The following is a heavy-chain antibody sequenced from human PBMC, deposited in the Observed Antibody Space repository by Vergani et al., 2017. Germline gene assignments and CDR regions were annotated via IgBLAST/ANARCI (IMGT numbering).Heavy chain of an antibody. CDR2: ISYDGSNK. V-gene: IGHV3-30*18. D-gene: IGHD3-22*01. Sequence: VQLVESGGGVVQPGRSLRLSCAASGFTFSSYGMHWVRQAPGKGLEWVAVISYDGSNKYYADSVKGRFTISRDNSKNTLYLQMNSLRAEDTAVYYCAKDPYYYDSSGLFDYWGQGTLVTVSS. CDR3: AKDPYYYDSSGLFDY. CDR1: GFTFSSYG. J-gene: IGHJ4*02.